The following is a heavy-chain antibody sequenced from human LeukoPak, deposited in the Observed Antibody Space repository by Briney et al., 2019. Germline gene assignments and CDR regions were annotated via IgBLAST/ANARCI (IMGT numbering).Heavy chain of an antibody. CDR2: IWYDGSNK. Sequence: GGSLRLSCAASGFTFSSYGMHWVRQAPGKGLEWVAVIWYDGSNKYYADSEKGRFTISRDNSKNTLYLQMNSLRAEDTAVYYCARDYYDSSGYADYWGQGTLVTVSS. V-gene: IGHV3-33*01. CDR1: GFTFSSYG. D-gene: IGHD3-22*01. CDR3: ARDYYDSSGYADY. J-gene: IGHJ4*02.